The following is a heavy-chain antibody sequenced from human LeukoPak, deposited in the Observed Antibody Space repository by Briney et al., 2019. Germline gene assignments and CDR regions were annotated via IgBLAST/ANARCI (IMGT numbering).Heavy chain of an antibody. CDR2: ISWKRGSI. V-gene: IGHV3-9*01. Sequence: PGGSLRLSCAASGFTFDDYAMHWVRQAPGKGLEWVSGISWKRGSIGYVDSVKGRFTISRENAKNSLYLQMNSLRAEDTALYYCAKGGSAVGRYYMDVWGKGTTVTVSS. CDR1: GFTFDDYA. CDR3: AKGGSAVGRYYMDV. D-gene: IGHD6-13*01. J-gene: IGHJ6*03.